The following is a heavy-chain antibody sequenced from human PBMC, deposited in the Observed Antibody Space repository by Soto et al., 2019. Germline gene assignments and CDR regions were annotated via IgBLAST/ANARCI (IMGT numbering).Heavy chain of an antibody. D-gene: IGHD6-19*01. V-gene: IGHV4-4*07. CDR3: ARDLASSDWSNWFDP. Sequence: PSETLSLTCTVSGGSISSYYWSWIRQPAGKGLEWIGRIYTSGSTNYNPSLKSRVTMSVDTSKNQFSLKLSPVTAADTAVYYCARDLASSDWSNWFDPWGQGTLVTVS. J-gene: IGHJ5*02. CDR2: IYTSGST. CDR1: GGSISSYY.